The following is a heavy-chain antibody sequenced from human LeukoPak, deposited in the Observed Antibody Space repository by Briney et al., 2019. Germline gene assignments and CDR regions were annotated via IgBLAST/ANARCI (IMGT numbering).Heavy chain of an antibody. D-gene: IGHD6-13*01. Sequence: GGSLRLPCAGPGFTFSSYSMNWVRQAPGKGLGWVAFIRYDGSNKYYADSVKGRFTISRDNSKNTLYLQMNSLRAEDTAVYYCAVQQLVQFDYWGQGTLVTVSS. V-gene: IGHV3-30*02. J-gene: IGHJ4*02. CDR2: IRYDGSNK. CDR1: GFTFSSYS. CDR3: AVQQLVQFDY.